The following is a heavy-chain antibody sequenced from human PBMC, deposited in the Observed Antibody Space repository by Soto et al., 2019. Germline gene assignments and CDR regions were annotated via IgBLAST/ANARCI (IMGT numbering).Heavy chain of an antibody. V-gene: IGHV1-18*01. CDR3: ARENPTIAAAGTGRHGMDV. J-gene: IGHJ6*02. CDR1: GYTFTCCG. CDR2: MNPNSGNT. D-gene: IGHD6-13*01. Sequence: PVKVSCSASGYTFTCCGIKWVRKATGQGLEWMGWMNPNSGNTNYAQKLQGRVTMTTDTSMSTAYMEMRSLRSDDTAVYYCARENPTIAAAGTGRHGMDVWGQGTTVTVSS.